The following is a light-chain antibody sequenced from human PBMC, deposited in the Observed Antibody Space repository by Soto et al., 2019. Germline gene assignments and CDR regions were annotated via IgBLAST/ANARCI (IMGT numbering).Light chain of an antibody. CDR3: QQSDSTPLT. Sequence: DIQMTQTPSSLSASVGGRVTITCRASQSIGTHLNWYQQKPGKAPNLLIYDASTLHSGVPSRFSGSGSGTDFTLTISSLQPEDFATYYCQQSDSTPLTFGQGTRLEIK. J-gene: IGKJ5*01. V-gene: IGKV1-39*01. CDR2: DAS. CDR1: QSIGTH.